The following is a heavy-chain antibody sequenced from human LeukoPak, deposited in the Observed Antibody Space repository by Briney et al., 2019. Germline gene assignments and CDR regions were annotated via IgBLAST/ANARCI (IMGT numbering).Heavy chain of an antibody. CDR3: ARDSLSWV. J-gene: IGHJ4*02. CDR2: IGGSGGST. D-gene: IGHD1-26*01. V-gene: IGHV3-23*01. Sequence: VGSLRLSCAASGFTISSYAMSCVRQAPGKGLEWVSAIGGSGGSTYYADAVKGRFTISRDNSKSTLYLQMNSLRAEDTAVYYCARDSLSWVWGQGNLVTVSS. CDR1: GFTISSYA.